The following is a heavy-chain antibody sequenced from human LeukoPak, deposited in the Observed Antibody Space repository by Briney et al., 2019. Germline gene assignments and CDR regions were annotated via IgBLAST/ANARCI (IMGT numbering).Heavy chain of an antibody. CDR3: ARVTSGATIANYYYYYMDV. J-gene: IGHJ6*03. D-gene: IGHD3-16*01. CDR2: IISDGGNT. V-gene: IGHV3-64*02. CDR1: GFTLGDYP. Sequence: GGSLRLSCTTSGFTLGDYPMSWVRQAPGKGLEYFSAIISDGGNTHYADSVKSRVTISRDNFKNTVFLQMGSLKAEDMAVYYGARVTSGATIANYYYYYMDVWGKGTTVTVSS.